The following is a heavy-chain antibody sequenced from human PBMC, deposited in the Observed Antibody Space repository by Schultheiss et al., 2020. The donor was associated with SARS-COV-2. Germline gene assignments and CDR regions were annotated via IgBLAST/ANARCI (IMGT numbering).Heavy chain of an antibody. V-gene: IGHV4-38-2*01. J-gene: IGHJ4*02. CDR1: DYSISSGSY. D-gene: IGHD6-13*01. CDR2: IYHSGST. CDR3: TRARRWGSSWFDY. Sequence: SQTLSLTCAVSDYSISSGSYWGWIRQPPGKGLEWIGSIYHSGSTYYNPSLKSRVIISVDTSKNQFSLRLSSVTAADTAVYYCTRARRWGSSWFDYWGQGALVTVSS.